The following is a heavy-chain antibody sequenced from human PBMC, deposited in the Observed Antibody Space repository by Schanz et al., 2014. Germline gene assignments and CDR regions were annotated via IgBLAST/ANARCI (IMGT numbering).Heavy chain of an antibody. Sequence: QVQLVQSGAEVKKPGASVKVSCKASGYTFTSYSIHWVRQAPGQGLEWMGIINLYGGSTNYAQKLQGRVTMTTDTSTSTAYMELRSLRSDDTAVYYCARVQDDILTGSEYYYGMDVWGQGTTVTVSS. CDR2: INLYGGST. CDR1: GYTFTSYS. J-gene: IGHJ6*02. CDR3: ARVQDDILTGSEYYYGMDV. V-gene: IGHV1-46*01. D-gene: IGHD3-9*01.